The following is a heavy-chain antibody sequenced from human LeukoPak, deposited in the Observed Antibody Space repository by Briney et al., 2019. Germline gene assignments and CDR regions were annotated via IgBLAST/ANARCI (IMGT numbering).Heavy chain of an antibody. CDR1: GFTSANYA. J-gene: IGHJ4*02. V-gene: IGHV3-23*01. CDR2: ITGSGGYT. CDR3: ARENSGKYPDY. Sequence: GGSLRLSCTASGFTSANYAVSWVRQAPGKGLEWVSAITGSGGYTYYADSVKGRFTISRDDSKNTLYLQMNSLRAEDTAVYYCARENSGKYPDYWGQGTLVTVSS. D-gene: IGHD1-26*01.